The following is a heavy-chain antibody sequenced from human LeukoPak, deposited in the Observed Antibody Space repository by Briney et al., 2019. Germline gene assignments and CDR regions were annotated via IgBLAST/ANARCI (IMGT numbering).Heavy chain of an antibody. CDR2: IKQDGSEK. CDR3: ARGWNYAFRFDY. D-gene: IGHD1-7*01. CDR1: GGSFSGYY. V-gene: IGHV3-7*01. J-gene: IGHJ4*02. Sequence: ETLSLTCAVYGGSFSGYYWSWIRQPPGKGLEWVAHIKQDGSEKYYVDSVKGRFTISRDNAKNLLYLQMNSLGAEDTAVYYCARGWNYAFRFDYWGQGTLVTVSS.